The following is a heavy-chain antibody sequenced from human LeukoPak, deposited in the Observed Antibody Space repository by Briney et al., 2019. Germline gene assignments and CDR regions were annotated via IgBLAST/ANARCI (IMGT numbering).Heavy chain of an antibody. CDR2: ISWDGGST. CDR1: GFTFDDYT. CDR3: AKDWDHSGSYFDY. J-gene: IGHJ4*02. V-gene: IGHV3-43*01. Sequence: GGSLRLSCAASGFTFDDYTMHWVRQAPGKGLEWVSLISWDGGSTYYADSVKGRFTISRDNSKNSLYLQMNSLRTEDTALYYCAKDWDHSGSYFDYWGQGTLVTVSS. D-gene: IGHD1-26*01.